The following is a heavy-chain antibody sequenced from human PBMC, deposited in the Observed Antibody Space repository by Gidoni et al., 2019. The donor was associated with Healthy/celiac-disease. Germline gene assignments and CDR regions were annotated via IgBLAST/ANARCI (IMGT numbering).Heavy chain of an antibody. CDR2: ISLCAST. D-gene: IGHD2-15*01. CDR3: AIRYCSGGSCSNTYLFDY. Sequence: EVQLVESGGGLVQTGGAVRLAWAATGFTVRSNYMSWVRQAPWKGLEWVSVISLCASTYSAYSVKVRFTISRHNSTTTLYLQMNSLIAEDTAVYSCAIRYCSGGSCSNTYLFDYWGQGTLVTVSS. CDR1: GFTVRSNY. V-gene: IGHV3-53*04. J-gene: IGHJ4*02.